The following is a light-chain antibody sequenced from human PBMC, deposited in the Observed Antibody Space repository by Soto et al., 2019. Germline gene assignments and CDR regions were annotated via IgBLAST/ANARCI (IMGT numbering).Light chain of an antibody. V-gene: IGKV1-5*01. CDR2: DAS. J-gene: IGKJ1*01. CDR1: QSIGSF. Sequence: DIQMTQSPSTLSASVGDRVTITCRASQSIGSFLAWYQHQPGKAPKLLIYDASTLESGVPSRFSGTGSGTEFTFSITSLQPEDFGTYYCQQCYMGWTFGQGTKVDIK. CDR3: QQCYMGWT.